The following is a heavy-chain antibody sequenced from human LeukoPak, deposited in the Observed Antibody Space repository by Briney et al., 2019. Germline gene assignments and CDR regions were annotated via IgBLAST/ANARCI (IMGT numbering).Heavy chain of an antibody. Sequence: SETLSLTCAVSGCSISSYYLSWIRQPPGKGLEWIWYIYYSGSSNYDPSLKSRVTISVDTSKNQFSLKLSSVSAADTAVYYCARDPLGYCSSTSCFSAYYMDVWGNGTTVTVSS. D-gene: IGHD2-2*01. J-gene: IGHJ6*03. CDR1: GCSISSYY. CDR2: IYYSGSS. V-gene: IGHV4-59*12. CDR3: ARDPLGYCSSTSCFSAYYMDV.